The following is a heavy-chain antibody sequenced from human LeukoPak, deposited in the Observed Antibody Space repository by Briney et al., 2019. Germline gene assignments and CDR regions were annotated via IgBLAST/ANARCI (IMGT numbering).Heavy chain of an antibody. J-gene: IGHJ5*02. CDR2: INSDGSST. CDR1: GFTFSSYW. D-gene: IGHD3-10*01. V-gene: IGHV3-74*01. Sequence: GGSLRLSCAASGFTFSSYWMHWVRHAPGKGLVWVSRINSDGSSTSYADSVKGRFTISRDNAKNTLYLQMNSLRAEDTAVYYCARHQVLLWFGEPPRFDPWGQGTLVTVSS. CDR3: ARHQVLLWFGEPPRFDP.